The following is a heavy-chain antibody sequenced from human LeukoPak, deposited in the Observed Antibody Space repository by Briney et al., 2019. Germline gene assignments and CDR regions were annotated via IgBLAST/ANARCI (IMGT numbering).Heavy chain of an antibody. J-gene: IGHJ4*02. CDR1: GFTFSSYA. Sequence: GGSLRLSCAASGFTFSSYAMSWVRRAPGKGLEWVSFISPSADRTSNADSVEGRFTISRDNPRNTLYLQMNSLRDEDTAVYYCAIMHGYYDGSGYWVQWGQGTLVTVSS. CDR2: ISPSADRT. V-gene: IGHV3-23*01. CDR3: AIMHGYYDGSGYWVQ. D-gene: IGHD3-22*01.